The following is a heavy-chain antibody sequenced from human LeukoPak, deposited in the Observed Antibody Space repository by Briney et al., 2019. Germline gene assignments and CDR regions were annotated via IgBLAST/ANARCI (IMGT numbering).Heavy chain of an antibody. CDR2: IYYSGST. J-gene: IGHJ4*02. V-gene: IGHV4-39*01. Sequence: SETLSLTCTVSGGSISSSSYYWGWIRQPPGKGLEWIGSIYYSGSTYYNPSLKSRVTISVDTSKNQFSLKLTSVTAADTAVYYCARHPLFRIPVTVWGQGALVTVSS. D-gene: IGHD1-20*01. CDR3: ARHPLFRIPVTV. CDR1: GGSISSSSYY.